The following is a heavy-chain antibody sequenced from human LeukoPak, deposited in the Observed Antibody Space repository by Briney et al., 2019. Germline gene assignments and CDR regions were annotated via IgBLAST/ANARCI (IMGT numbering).Heavy chain of an antibody. Sequence: SETLSLTCTVSGGSISSDGYYWSWVRQPPGKALEWIGYISHSGTPYYTPSLKSRVTISVDRSTNQFSLRLTSVTAADTAVYYCASPMTFALRRVAGIAAFDIWGQGTMVTVSA. J-gene: IGHJ3*02. CDR2: ISHSGTP. CDR3: ASPMTFALRRVAGIAAFDI. D-gene: IGHD3-10*01. CDR1: GGSISSDGYY. V-gene: IGHV4-30-2*01.